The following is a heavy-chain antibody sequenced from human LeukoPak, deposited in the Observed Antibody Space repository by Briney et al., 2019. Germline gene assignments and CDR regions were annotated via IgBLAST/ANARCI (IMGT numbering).Heavy chain of an antibody. CDR1: GFTFSTYW. CDR3: ARANSSSYAFDI. Sequence: GGSLRLSCAASGFTFSTYWMHWVRQVPGKGPVWVSRISPDGTSALYADSVKGRFTISRDNAKNTLYLQMNSLRGDDTAVYYCARANSSSYAFDIWGQGTMVTVSS. J-gene: IGHJ3*02. V-gene: IGHV3-74*01. CDR2: ISPDGTSA. D-gene: IGHD6-13*01.